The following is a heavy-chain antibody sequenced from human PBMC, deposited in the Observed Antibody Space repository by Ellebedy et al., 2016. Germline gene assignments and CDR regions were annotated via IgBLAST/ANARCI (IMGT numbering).Heavy chain of an antibody. J-gene: IGHJ4*02. CDR2: INHSGST. D-gene: IGHD6-19*01. CDR1: GGSFSGYY. V-gene: IGHV4-34*01. Sequence: GSLRLSXAVYGGSFSGYYWSWIRQPPGKGLEWIGEINHSGSTNYNPSLKSRVTISVDTSKNQFSLKLSSVTAADTAVYYCARGQQWLVRYFDYWGQGTLVTVSS. CDR3: ARGQQWLVRYFDY.